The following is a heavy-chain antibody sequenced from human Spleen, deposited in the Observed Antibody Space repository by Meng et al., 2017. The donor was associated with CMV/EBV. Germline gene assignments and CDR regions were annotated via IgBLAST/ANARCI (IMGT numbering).Heavy chain of an antibody. D-gene: IGHD2-2*01. CDR3: ARDSTGHTTSMDV. CDR1: GFTVSSNY. V-gene: IGHV3-53*01. J-gene: IGHJ6*02. Sequence: GGSLRLSCAASGFTVSSNYMSWVRQAPGKGLEWVSLIYNGGNTYYADSVKGRFTISRDISKNTLYLQMNSLRAEDTAVYYCARDSTGHTTSMDVWGQGTTVTVSS. CDR2: IYNGGNT.